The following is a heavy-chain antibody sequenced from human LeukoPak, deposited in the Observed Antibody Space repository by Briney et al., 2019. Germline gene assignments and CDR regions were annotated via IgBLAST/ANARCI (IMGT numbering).Heavy chain of an antibody. CDR3: ARARMGSSSWYHYYYYYGMDV. CDR2: IYYSRST. D-gene: IGHD6-13*01. CDR1: GGSISSYY. J-gene: IGHJ6*02. Sequence: SETLSLTCTVSGGSISSYYWSWIRQPPGKGLEWIGYIYYSRSTNYNPSLKSRVTISVDTSKNQFSLKLSSVTAADTAVYYCARARMGSSSWYHYYYYYGMDVWGQGTTVTVSS. V-gene: IGHV4-59*01.